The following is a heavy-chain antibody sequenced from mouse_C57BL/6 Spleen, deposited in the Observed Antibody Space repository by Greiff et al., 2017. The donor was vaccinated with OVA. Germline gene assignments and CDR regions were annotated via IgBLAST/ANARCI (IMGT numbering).Heavy chain of an antibody. CDR3: ARRQDYYGSSYGAWFAY. V-gene: IGHV1-69*01. CDR1: GYTFTSYW. J-gene: IGHJ3*01. D-gene: IGHD1-1*01. CDR2: IDPSDSYT. Sequence: VQLQQPGAELVMPGASVKLSCKASGYTFTSYWMHWVKQRPGQGLEWIGEIDPSDSYTTYNQKFKGKSTLTVDKSSSTAYMQLSSLTSEDSAVYYCARRQDYYGSSYGAWFAYWGQGTLVTVSA.